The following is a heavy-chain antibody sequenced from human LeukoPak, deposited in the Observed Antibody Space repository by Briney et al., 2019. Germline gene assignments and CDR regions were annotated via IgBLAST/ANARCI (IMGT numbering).Heavy chain of an antibody. CDR2: ISYSGST. CDR3: ARDNRYCIGGYCSNWFDP. J-gene: IGHJ5*02. Sequence: SETLSLTCTVSGGSISSGNSLWGWIRQPPGKGLEWIGSISYSGSTYYNPSLKSRVTISIDTSQNQFSLKLTSVTAADTAVYFCARDNRYCIGGYCSNWFDPWGQGTLVTVSP. V-gene: IGHV4-39*07. D-gene: IGHD2-15*01. CDR1: GGSISSGNSL.